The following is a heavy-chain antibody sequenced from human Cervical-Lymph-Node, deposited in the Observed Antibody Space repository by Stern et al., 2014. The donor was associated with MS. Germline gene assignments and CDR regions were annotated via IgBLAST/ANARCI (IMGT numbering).Heavy chain of an antibody. V-gene: IGHV4-39*01. D-gene: IGHD3-22*01. Sequence: QVQLQESGPGLVKPSETLSLTCTVSGGSISSSSYYWGWIRQPPGKGLEWIGSIYYSGSTYYNPSLKSRVTISVDTSKNQFSLKLGSVTAADTAVYYCARWAYSSGWYNWFDPWGQGTLVTVSS. J-gene: IGHJ5*02. CDR2: IYYSGST. CDR1: GGSISSSSYY. CDR3: ARWAYSSGWYNWFDP.